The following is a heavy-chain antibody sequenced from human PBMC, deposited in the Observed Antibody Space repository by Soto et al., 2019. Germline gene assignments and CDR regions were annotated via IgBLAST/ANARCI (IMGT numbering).Heavy chain of an antibody. Sequence: SETLSLTCTVSGGSISSYYWSWIRQPPGKGLEWIGYIYYSGSTNYNPSLKSRVTISVDTSKNQFSLKLSSVTAADTAVYYCARLKSSPLQDDAFDIWGQGTMVNVSS. D-gene: IGHD4-4*01. CDR1: GGSISSYY. J-gene: IGHJ3*02. V-gene: IGHV4-59*08. CDR3: ARLKSSPLQDDAFDI. CDR2: IYYSGST.